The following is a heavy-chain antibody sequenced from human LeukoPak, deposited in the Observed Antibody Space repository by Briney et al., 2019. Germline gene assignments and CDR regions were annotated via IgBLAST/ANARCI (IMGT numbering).Heavy chain of an antibody. CDR3: ARMDIVVAEYFDY. V-gene: IGHV3-48*01. Sequence: GGSLRLSCAASGFTFSRYSMNWVRQAPGKGLEWVSYISSSSSTIYYADSVKGRFTISRDNAKNSLYLQMNSLRAEDTAVYYCARMDIVVAEYFDYWGQGTLVTVSS. D-gene: IGHD2-2*03. J-gene: IGHJ4*02. CDR1: GFTFSRYS. CDR2: ISSSSSTI.